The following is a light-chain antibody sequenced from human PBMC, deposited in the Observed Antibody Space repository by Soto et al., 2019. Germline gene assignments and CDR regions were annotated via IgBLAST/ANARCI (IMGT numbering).Light chain of an antibody. CDR2: DDT. CDR1: SSDVGTYKP. J-gene: IGLJ3*02. V-gene: IGLV2-23*01. CDR3: CSFAGSSTS. Sequence: QPALTQPASVSGSPGQSITISCTGTSSDVGTYKPVSWYQQYPGKAPKVIIYDDTKRPSGVSSRFSGSKSGNTASLTISGLQAEDEADYYCCSFAGSSTSFGGGTKLTVL.